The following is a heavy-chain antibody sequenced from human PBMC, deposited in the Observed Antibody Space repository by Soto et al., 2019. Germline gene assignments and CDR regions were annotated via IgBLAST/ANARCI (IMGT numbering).Heavy chain of an antibody. J-gene: IGHJ4*02. Sequence: SQTLSLTCAISGDSVSSNSAAWNWIRQSPSRGLEWLGRTYYRAKWYNDYAVSVNTRITINPDTSKNQLSQQLNSVTPEDTAVYYCARDWPITIFGVVTLYYFDYWGQGTLVTVSS. CDR3: ARDWPITIFGVVTLYYFDY. D-gene: IGHD3-3*01. CDR1: GDSVSSNSAA. CDR2: TYYRAKWYN. V-gene: IGHV6-1*01.